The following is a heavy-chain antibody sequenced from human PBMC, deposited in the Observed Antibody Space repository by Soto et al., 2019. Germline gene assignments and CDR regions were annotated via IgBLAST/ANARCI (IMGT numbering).Heavy chain of an antibody. CDR1: GGSISSYY. CDR3: ARGRSYDFWSGYYSAAFDI. CDR2: IYYSGST. J-gene: IGHJ3*02. D-gene: IGHD3-3*01. Sequence: PSETLSLTCTVSGGSISSYYWSWIRQPPGKGLEWIGYIYYSGSTNYNPSLKSRVTISVDTSKNQFSLKLSSVTAADTAVYYCARGRSYDFWSGYYSAAFDIWGQGTMVTVSS. V-gene: IGHV4-59*01.